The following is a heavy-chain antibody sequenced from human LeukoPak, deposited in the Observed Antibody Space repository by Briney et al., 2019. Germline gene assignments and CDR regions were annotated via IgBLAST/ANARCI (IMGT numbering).Heavy chain of an antibody. CDR3: AKDDGPLAVAGTLDY. CDR1: GFTFSDYA. V-gene: IGHV3-23*01. D-gene: IGHD6-19*01. Sequence: GGSLRLSCVASGFTFSDYAMNWVRQAPGKGLEWVSAISGSGGSTYYADSVKGRFTISRDNSKNTLYLQMNSLRAEDTAVYYCAKDDGPLAVAGTLDYWGQGTLVTVSS. CDR2: ISGSGGST. J-gene: IGHJ4*02.